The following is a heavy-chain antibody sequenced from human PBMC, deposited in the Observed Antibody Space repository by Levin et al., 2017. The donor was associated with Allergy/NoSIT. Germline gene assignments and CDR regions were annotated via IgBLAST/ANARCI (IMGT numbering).Heavy chain of an antibody. V-gene: IGHV3-9*01. CDR1: GFTFDDYA. Sequence: GGSLRLSCAASGFTFDDYAMHWVRQAPGKGLEWVSGISWNSGSIGYADSVKGRFTISRDNAKNSLYLQMNSLRAEDTALYYCAKDIAYYYDSSGYSIDAFDIWGQGTMVTVSS. D-gene: IGHD3-22*01. J-gene: IGHJ3*02. CDR3: AKDIAYYYDSSGYSIDAFDI. CDR2: ISWNSGSI.